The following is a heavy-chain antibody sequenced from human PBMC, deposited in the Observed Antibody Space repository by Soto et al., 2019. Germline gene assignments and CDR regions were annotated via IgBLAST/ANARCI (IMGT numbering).Heavy chain of an antibody. CDR2: ISYDGSNK. CDR1: GFTFSSYA. V-gene: IGHV3-30-3*01. J-gene: IGHJ3*02. Sequence: VGSLRLSCAASGFTFSSYAMHWVRQAPGKGLEWVAVISYDGSNKYYADSVKGRFTISRDNSKNTLYLQMNSLRAEDTAVYYCAGWEDIVAKITGYAFDICGQRTMVTVSS. CDR3: AGWEDIVAKITGYAFDI. D-gene: IGHD5-12*01.